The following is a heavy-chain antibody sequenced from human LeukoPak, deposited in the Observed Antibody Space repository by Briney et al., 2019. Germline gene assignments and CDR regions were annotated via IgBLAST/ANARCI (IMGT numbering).Heavy chain of an antibody. Sequence: KSGGSLRLSCAAVGFTFSRYGMHWVRQAPGKGLEWVAVTSYDGTKKDYADHVKGRFTISRDNSQNTLYLQMNSLRAEDTAVYYSARVGYYASGPFSYFDYWGQGTLVTVSS. CDR2: TSYDGTKK. CDR1: GFTFSRYG. V-gene: IGHV3-30-3*01. D-gene: IGHD3-10*01. CDR3: ARVGYYASGPFSYFDY. J-gene: IGHJ4*02.